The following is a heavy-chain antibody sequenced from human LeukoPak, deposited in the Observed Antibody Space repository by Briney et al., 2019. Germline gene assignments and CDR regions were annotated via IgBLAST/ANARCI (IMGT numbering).Heavy chain of an antibody. D-gene: IGHD3-16*01. V-gene: IGHV3-21*01. CDR3: ARDMGGHVDY. Sequence: GGSLRLSCAASGFTFSSYGMHWVRQAPGKGLEWVSSISSSSSYIYYADSVKGRLTISRDNAKNSLYLQMNSLRAEDTAVYYCARDMGGHVDYWGQGTLVTVSS. CDR1: GFTFSSYG. J-gene: IGHJ4*02. CDR2: ISSSSSYI.